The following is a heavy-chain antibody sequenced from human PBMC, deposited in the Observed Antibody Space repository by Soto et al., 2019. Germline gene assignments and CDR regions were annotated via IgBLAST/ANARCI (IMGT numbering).Heavy chain of an antibody. V-gene: IGHV5-51*01. J-gene: IGHJ4*02. CDR1: GYTLSNFW. CDR3: ARSPRSSPYFDY. CDR2: IYPGDYET. D-gene: IGHD6-13*01. Sequence: PGESLKISCQCSGYTLSNFWIAWVRQLPGKGLEWMGIIYPGDYETRYSPSFHGKVTISADRSIGTAYLQWSSLEASDSAFYFCARSPRSSPYFDYWGQGALVTSPQ.